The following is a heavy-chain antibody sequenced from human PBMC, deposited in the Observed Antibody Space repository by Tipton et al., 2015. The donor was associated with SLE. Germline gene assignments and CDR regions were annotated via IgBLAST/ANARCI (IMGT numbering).Heavy chain of an antibody. CDR1: GFLFRTFP. CDR2: ISSSGNFI. V-gene: IGHV3-21*01. CDR3: ARIAGELRSDF. D-gene: IGHD1-7*01. J-gene: IGHJ4*02. Sequence: SLRLSCGASGFLFRTFPMTWVRQAPGKGLEWVASISSSGNFIYYSDSLEGRFTISRDNAKNSLYLHMNSLRAEDTAVYYCARIAGELRSDFWGQGNLVSVSS.